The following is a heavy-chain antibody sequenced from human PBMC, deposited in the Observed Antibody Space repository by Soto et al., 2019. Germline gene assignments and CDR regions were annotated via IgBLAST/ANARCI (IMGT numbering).Heavy chain of an antibody. Sequence: SPTLSLTCAISGDSVSSNTAAWNWIRQSPSRGLEWLGRTYYRSKWYNDYAMSVKGRITINPDTAKNQFSLQLKSVTPEDTAVYFCARDPNNWFDAWGQGTLVTVSS. CDR1: GDSVSSNTAA. J-gene: IGHJ5*02. CDR2: TYYRSKWYN. CDR3: ARDPNNWFDA. V-gene: IGHV6-1*01.